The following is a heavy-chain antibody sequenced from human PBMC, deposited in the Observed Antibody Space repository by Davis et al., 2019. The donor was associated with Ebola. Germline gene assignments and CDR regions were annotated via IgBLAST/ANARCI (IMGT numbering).Heavy chain of an antibody. V-gene: IGHV1-46*01. Sequence: ASVTVSCKASGYTFTSYYMHWVRQAPGQGLEWMGIINPSGGSTSYAQKFQGRVTMTRDTSTSTVYMELSSLRSEDTAVYYCARDRGSGSYYNSLDYYYGMDVWGQGTTVTVSS. CDR1: GYTFTSYY. CDR2: INPSGGST. CDR3: ARDRGSGSYYNSLDYYYGMDV. D-gene: IGHD3-10*01. J-gene: IGHJ6*02.